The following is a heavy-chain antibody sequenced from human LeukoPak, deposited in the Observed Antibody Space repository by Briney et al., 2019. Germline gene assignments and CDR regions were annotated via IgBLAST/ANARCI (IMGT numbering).Heavy chain of an antibody. J-gene: IGHJ6*02. D-gene: IGHD1-26*01. CDR1: GFTFSSYA. CDR3: GKALEREGATFHPYYYYGMNV. V-gene: IGHV3-23*01. CDR2: ISGSGGST. Sequence: PGGSLRLSCAASGFTFSSYAMSWVRQAPGKGLEWVSAISGSGGSTYYADSVKGRFTISRDNSKNTLYLQMNSLRAEDTAVYYGGKALEREGATFHPYYYYGMNVGGQGTTVTASS.